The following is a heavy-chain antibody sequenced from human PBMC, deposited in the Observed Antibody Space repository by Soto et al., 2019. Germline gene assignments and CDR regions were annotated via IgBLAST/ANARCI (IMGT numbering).Heavy chain of an antibody. CDR3: ASEFRLQKDY. V-gene: IGHV3-74*01. D-gene: IGHD4-4*01. Sequence: PGGSLRLSCAASGFTFSSYWMHWVRQAPGQGLVWVSRINSDGSSTSYADSVQGRFTISRDNAKNTLYLQMNSLRAEDTAVYYCASEFRLQKDYWGQGALVTVSS. J-gene: IGHJ4*02. CDR1: GFTFSSYW. CDR2: INSDGSST.